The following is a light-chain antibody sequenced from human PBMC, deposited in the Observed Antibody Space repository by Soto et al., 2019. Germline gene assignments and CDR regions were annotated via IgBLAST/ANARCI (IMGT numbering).Light chain of an antibody. J-gene: IGKJ1*01. CDR1: QSVSRNY. CDR2: GAS. Sequence: EVVFTQSPGTLSLSPGERATLTCRASQSVSRNYLAWYQKKPGQAPRLLIYGASTRETAIPERFGSSGSGAECTPTITRLQHEDVAVYYCQQYGTSMLSFGQGTKVDIK. V-gene: IGKV3-20*01. CDR3: QQYGTSMLS.